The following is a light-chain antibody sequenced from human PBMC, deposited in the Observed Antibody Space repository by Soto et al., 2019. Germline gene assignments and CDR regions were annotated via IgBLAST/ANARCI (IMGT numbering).Light chain of an antibody. J-gene: IGKJ5*01. CDR1: QSVSSY. CDR2: DAS. Sequence: EIVLTQSPATLSLSPGERATLSCRASQSVSSYLAWYQQKLGQAPRLLIYDASNRATGIPARFSGSGSVTDFTLTISSLEPEYFSVYYCQQRSNWPITFGQGTRPEIK. V-gene: IGKV3-11*01. CDR3: QQRSNWPIT.